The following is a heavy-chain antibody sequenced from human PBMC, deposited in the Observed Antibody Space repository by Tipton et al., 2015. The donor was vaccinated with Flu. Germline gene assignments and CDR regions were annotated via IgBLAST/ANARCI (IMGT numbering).Heavy chain of an antibody. CDR1: GVSISSGSFY. CDR2: FYTSGNT. CDR3: VRGDGSSWYVSRGFDP. V-gene: IGHV4-61*09. D-gene: IGHD6-13*01. J-gene: IGHJ5*02. Sequence: TLSLTCTVSGVSISSGSFYWSRIRQTAGKGLEWLGHFYTSGNTNYSPSLRTRNTISVDTSKNQFSLKLSTVTAADTAVCDCVRGDGSSWYVSRGFDPWGQGALVTVSS.